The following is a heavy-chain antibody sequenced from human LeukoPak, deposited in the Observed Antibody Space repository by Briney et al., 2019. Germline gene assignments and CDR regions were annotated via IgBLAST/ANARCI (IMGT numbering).Heavy chain of an antibody. J-gene: IGHJ3*02. D-gene: IGHD5-18*01. Sequence: SETLSLTCTVSGGPISTYYWSWFRQPPGEGLEWIGYIYATGSTDYNAALGRRVTISVDTSKTQFSLNLTSVTAADTAVYYCASTRGHSYGWGAFDIWGQGTMVTVSS. CDR2: IYATGST. CDR3: ASTRGHSYGWGAFDI. V-gene: IGHV4-4*09. CDR1: GGPISTYY.